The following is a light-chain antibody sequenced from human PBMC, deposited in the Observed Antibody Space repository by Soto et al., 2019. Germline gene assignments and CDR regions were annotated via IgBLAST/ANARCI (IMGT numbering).Light chain of an antibody. J-gene: IGKJ1*01. Sequence: EIVMTQSPATLSVSPRERATLSCRASQSVSSNLAWYQQKPGQAPRLLIYGASTRATGIPARFSGSGSGTDFTLTISRLEPEDFAVYYCQQYGSSPTFGQGTKVDIK. CDR3: QQYGSSPT. CDR2: GAS. CDR1: QSVSSN. V-gene: IGKV3-15*01.